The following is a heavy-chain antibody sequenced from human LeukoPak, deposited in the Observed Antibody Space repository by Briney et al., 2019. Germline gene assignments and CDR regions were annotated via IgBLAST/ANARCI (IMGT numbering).Heavy chain of an antibody. CDR2: ISYDGSNK. CDR1: GFTFSSYG. CDR3: AKDAVSGYYDSSGYHQPY. D-gene: IGHD3-22*01. J-gene: IGHJ4*02. Sequence: GGSLRLSCAASGFTFSSYGMHWVRQAPGKGLEWVAVISYDGSNKYYADSVKGRFTISRDNSKNTLYLQMNSLRAEDTAVYYCAKDAVSGYYDSSGYHQPYWGQGTLVTVSS. V-gene: IGHV3-30*18.